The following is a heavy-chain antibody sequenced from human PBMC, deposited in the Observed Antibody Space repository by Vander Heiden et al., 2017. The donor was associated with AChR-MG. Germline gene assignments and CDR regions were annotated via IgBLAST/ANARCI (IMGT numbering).Heavy chain of an antibody. Sequence: QVQLVESGGGVVQPGRSLRLSCPASGFTFRSFDMYWVRQAPGKGLEWVAFISYDGSNKYHADSVKGRFTISRDNSKNRLYLHMNSLRAEDTAVYYCAKSRRALVRGVRFYGMDVWGQGTTVTVSS. J-gene: IGHJ6*02. D-gene: IGHD3-10*01. CDR3: AKSRRALVRGVRFYGMDV. CDR1: GFTFRSFD. V-gene: IGHV3-30*18. CDR2: ISYDGSNK.